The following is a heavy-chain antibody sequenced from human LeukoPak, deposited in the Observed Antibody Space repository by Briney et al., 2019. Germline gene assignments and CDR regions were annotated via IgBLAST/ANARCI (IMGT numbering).Heavy chain of an antibody. Sequence: GGSLRLSCAASGFTFDDYAMHWVRQAPGKGLEWVSGISWNSGSIGYADSVKGRITISRDNAKNSLYLQMNSLRAEDTALYYCAKDDYDILTGSGGFDYWGQGTLVTVSS. CDR1: GFTFDDYA. CDR3: AKDDYDILTGSGGFDY. CDR2: ISWNSGSI. J-gene: IGHJ4*02. V-gene: IGHV3-9*01. D-gene: IGHD3-9*01.